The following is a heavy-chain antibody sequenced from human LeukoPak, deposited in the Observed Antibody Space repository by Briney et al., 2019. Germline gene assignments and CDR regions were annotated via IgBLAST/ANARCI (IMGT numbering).Heavy chain of an antibody. Sequence: ASVKVSCKASGYTFTSYGISWVRQAPGQGLEWMGWISAYNGNTNYAQKLQGRVTMTTDTSTSTAYMELRSLRSDDTAVYYCARDMGIAAAGSEFDYWRQGTLVTVSS. J-gene: IGHJ4*02. D-gene: IGHD6-13*01. CDR2: ISAYNGNT. CDR3: ARDMGIAAAGSEFDY. CDR1: GYTFTSYG. V-gene: IGHV1-18*01.